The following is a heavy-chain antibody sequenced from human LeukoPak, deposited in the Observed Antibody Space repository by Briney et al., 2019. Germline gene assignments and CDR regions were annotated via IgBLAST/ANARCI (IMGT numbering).Heavy chain of an antibody. CDR1: GYSISSGYY. V-gene: IGHV4-38-2*01. Sequence: SETLSLTCAVSGYSISSGYYWGWIRQPPGKGLEWIGSIYHSGSTYYNPSLKSRVTISVDTSKNQFSLKLSSVTAADTAVYYCARLGESLGINYWGQGTLATVSS. CDR3: ARLGESLGINY. J-gene: IGHJ4*02. D-gene: IGHD7-27*01. CDR2: IYHSGST.